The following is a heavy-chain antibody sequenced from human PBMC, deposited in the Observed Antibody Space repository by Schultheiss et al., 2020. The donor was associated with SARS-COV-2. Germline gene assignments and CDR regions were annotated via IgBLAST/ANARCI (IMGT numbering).Heavy chain of an antibody. Sequence: SETLSLTCTVSGGSISSYYWNWIRQPPGKGLEWIGYIYHSGSTYYNPSLKSRVTISVDRSKNQFSLKLSSVTAADTAVYYCARDGGTNGVRYWGQGTLVTVSS. J-gene: IGHJ4*02. CDR1: GGSISSYY. D-gene: IGHD2-8*01. V-gene: IGHV4-59*01. CDR3: ARDGGTNGVRY. CDR2: IYHSGST.